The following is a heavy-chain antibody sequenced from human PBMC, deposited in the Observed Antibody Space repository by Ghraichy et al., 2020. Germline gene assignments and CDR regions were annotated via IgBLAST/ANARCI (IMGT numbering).Heavy chain of an antibody. CDR2: IKSKTDDGTT. CDR1: GFTFSNAW. J-gene: IGHJ4*02. D-gene: IGHD1-26*01. Sequence: GGSLRLSCAASGFTFSNAWMSWVRQAPGKGLEWIGRIKSKTDDGTTEYAAPVKGRFTISRDDSKNTLYLQMNSLKIEDTAVYYCSTALRWELLQTQGNWGQGTLVTVSS. V-gene: IGHV3-15*01. CDR3: STALRWELLQTQGN.